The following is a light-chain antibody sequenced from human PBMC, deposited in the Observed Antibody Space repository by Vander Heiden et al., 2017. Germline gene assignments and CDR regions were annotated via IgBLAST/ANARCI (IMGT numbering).Light chain of an antibody. V-gene: IGKV1-6*01. J-gene: IGKJ1*01. CDR1: QGIRND. CDR3: LQDYNYPAT. CDR2: GAS. Sequence: AIQMTQSPFSLSASVGDRVTITCRASQGIRNDLGWYQQKPGKAPKLLIYGASSLHSGVPSRFSGSGSGTDFTLTISSLQPEDFATYYCLQDYNYPATFGQGTKVEIK.